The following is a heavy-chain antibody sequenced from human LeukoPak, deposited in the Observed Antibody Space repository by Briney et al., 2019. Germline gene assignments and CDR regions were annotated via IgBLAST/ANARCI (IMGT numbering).Heavy chain of an antibody. Sequence: GGSLRLSCAASGFTFSSYSMNWVRQAPGKGLEWVSYISSSSSTIYYADSVKGRFTISRDNAKNSLYLQMNSLRAEDTAVYYCARDLGLRDYWGQGTLVTVSS. CDR2: ISSSSSTI. CDR1: GFTFSSYS. J-gene: IGHJ4*02. CDR3: ARDLGLRDY. D-gene: IGHD5-12*01. V-gene: IGHV3-48*01.